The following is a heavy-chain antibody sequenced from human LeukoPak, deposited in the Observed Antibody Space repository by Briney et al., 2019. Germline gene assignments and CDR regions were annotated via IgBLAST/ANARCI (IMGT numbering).Heavy chain of an antibody. J-gene: IGHJ4*02. CDR1: GGSFRGYY. CDR3: ARFTLYYYGSGSLNAYYFDY. Sequence: SETLSLTCTVYGGSFRGYYWSWIRQPPGKGLEWIGEINHSGSTNYNPSLKSRVTISVDTSKNQFSLKLSSVTAADTAVYYCARFTLYYYGSGSLNAYYFDYWGQGTLVTVSS. CDR2: INHSGST. V-gene: IGHV4-34*01. D-gene: IGHD3-10*01.